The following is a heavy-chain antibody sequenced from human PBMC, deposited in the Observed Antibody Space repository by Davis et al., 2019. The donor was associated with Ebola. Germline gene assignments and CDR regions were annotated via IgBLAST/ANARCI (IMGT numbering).Heavy chain of an antibody. J-gene: IGHJ5*02. D-gene: IGHD5-18*01. Sequence: GGSLRLSCAASGFTFSSYGMHWVRQAPGKGLEWVSVIYSDGSTYYADSVKGRFTISRDNSRNTLYLQMNSLRAEDTAVYYCARAQITVMGFDPWGQGTLVTVSS. CDR3: ARAQITVMGFDP. V-gene: IGHV3-53*01. CDR2: IYSDGST. CDR1: GFTFSSYG.